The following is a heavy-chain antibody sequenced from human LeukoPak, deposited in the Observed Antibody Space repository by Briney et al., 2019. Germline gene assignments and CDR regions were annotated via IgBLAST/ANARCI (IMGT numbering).Heavy chain of an antibody. CDR1: GGSISSGGYY. D-gene: IGHD1-26*01. Sequence: SETLSLTCTVSGGSISSGGYYWSCIRQHPGKGLEWIGYIYYSGSTYYNPSLKSRVTISVDTSKNQFSLKLSSVTAADTAVYYCARGGPYSGGYFDYWGQGTLVTVSS. V-gene: IGHV4-31*03. CDR3: ARGGPYSGGYFDY. CDR2: IYYSGST. J-gene: IGHJ4*02.